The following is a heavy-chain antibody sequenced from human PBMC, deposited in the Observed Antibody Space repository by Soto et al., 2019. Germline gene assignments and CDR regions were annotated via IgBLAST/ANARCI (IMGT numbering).Heavy chain of an antibody. V-gene: IGHV4-39*02. D-gene: IGHD1-1*01. CDR1: ADSSTSINNY. Sequence: SETLSLTCTLSADSSTSINNYWVWFRQPPGIGLEWIANIYYHGSTFYNPSLKSRVAMCIATSKNHFSLNLTSATATDTAVYYYTTVVIPCTRHMECASGGQGITVTVSS. CDR2: IYYHGST. J-gene: IGHJ4*02. CDR3: TTVVIPCTRHMECAS.